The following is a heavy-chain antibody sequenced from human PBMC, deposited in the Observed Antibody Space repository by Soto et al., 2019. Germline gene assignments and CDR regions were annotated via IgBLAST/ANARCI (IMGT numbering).Heavy chain of an antibody. V-gene: IGHV3-30-3*01. CDR1: GFTFSSYA. CDR2: ISYDGSNK. J-gene: IGHJ4*02. Sequence: QVQLVESGGGVVQPGRSLRLSCAASGFTFSSYAMHWVRQAPGKGLEWVAVISYDGSNKYYADSVKGRFTISRDNSKNTLYLQMNSLRADDTAVYYCARDRDTYGDPLPLAYWGQGTLVTVSS. CDR3: ARDRDTYGDPLPLAY. D-gene: IGHD4-17*01.